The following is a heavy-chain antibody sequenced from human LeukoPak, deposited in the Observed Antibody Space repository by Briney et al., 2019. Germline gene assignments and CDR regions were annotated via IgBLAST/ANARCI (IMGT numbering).Heavy chain of an antibody. CDR2: IYYGGST. J-gene: IGHJ4*02. Sequence: PSETLSLTCTVSGGSISSSSYYWGWIRQPPGKGLEWIGSIYYGGSTYYNPSLKSRVTISVDRSKNQFSLKLSSVTAADTAVYYCARVRQLLLDYWGQGTLVTVSS. CDR1: GGSISSSSYY. CDR3: ARVRQLLLDY. D-gene: IGHD2-2*01. V-gene: IGHV4-39*07.